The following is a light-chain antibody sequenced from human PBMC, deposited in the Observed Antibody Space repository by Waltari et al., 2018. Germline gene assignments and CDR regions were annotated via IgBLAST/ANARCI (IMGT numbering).Light chain of an antibody. J-gene: IGLJ1*01. CDR2: EDS. CDR1: NLGDTY. CDR3: QAWDTSTAS. V-gene: IGLV3-1*01. Sequence: SDELTQPLSVSVSPGQTASITCSEDNLGDTYVCWYQQKTGQSPVLVIYEDSKRPSGIPERFSGSNSGSTATLTISATQAMDEADYYCQAWDTSTASFGTGTEVTVL.